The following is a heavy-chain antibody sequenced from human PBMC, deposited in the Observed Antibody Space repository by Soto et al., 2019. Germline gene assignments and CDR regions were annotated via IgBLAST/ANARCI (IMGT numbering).Heavy chain of an antibody. J-gene: IGHJ3*02. V-gene: IGHV4-59*08. Sequence: PSETLSLTCTVSGGSXSSYFWSWIWQPPGKGLEWIGYIYYSGSTNYNPSLKSRVTISVDTSKNQFSLKLSSVTAADTAVYYCARLSRQSLRTDAFDIRGQGTMVTVSS. D-gene: IGHD6-19*01. CDR2: IYYSGST. CDR3: ARLSRQSLRTDAFDI. CDR1: GGSXSSYF.